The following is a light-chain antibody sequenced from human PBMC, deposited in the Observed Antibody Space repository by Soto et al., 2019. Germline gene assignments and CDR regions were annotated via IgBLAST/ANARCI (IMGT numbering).Light chain of an antibody. V-gene: IGKV1-27*01. Sequence: DIQVAQSPSSLSASVGDRVTITCRASQRIDNFLAWYQQKPGKVPKLLIYAASTLESGVPSRFSASGSGIDFTLTISSLQHEDVATYYCQKYNSGPRTFGQGTKLEI. CDR2: AAS. J-gene: IGKJ1*01. CDR1: QRIDNF. CDR3: QKYNSGPRT.